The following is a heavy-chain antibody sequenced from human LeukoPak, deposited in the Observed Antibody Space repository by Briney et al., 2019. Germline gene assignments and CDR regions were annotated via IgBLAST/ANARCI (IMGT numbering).Heavy chain of an antibody. V-gene: IGHV1-2*02. CDR3: ARQEGMYSSGWYGLNWFDP. D-gene: IGHD6-19*01. Sequence: ASVKVSCKASGYTFTGYYMHWVRQAPGQGLEWVGWINPKNGGSNYAQKFQGRVTMTRDRSISTAYMELSRLTSDDTAVYYCARQEGMYSSGWYGLNWFDPWGQGTLVTVSS. J-gene: IGHJ5*02. CDR1: GYTFTGYY. CDR2: INPKNGGS.